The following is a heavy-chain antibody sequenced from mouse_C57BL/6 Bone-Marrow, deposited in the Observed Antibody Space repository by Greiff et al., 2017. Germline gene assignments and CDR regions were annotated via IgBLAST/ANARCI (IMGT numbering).Heavy chain of an antibody. V-gene: IGHV5-6*01. CDR3: ARRKYMDY. CDR2: ISSGGSYT. CDR1: GFTFSSYG. D-gene: IGHD5-1-1*01. J-gene: IGHJ4*01. Sequence: EVQLVESGGDLVKPGGSLKLSCAASGFTFSSYGMSWVRQTPDKRLEWVATISSGGSYTYYPDSVKGRFTISRDNAKNTLYLQMSSLKSEDTAMYYCARRKYMDYGGQGTAVTVSS.